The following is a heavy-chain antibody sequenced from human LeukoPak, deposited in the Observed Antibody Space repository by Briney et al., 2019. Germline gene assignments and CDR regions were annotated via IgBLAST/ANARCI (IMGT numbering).Heavy chain of an antibody. J-gene: IGHJ3*02. V-gene: IGHV4-4*07. Sequence: PSETLSLTCTVSGGSISSYYWSWIRQPAGKGLEWIGRIYTSGSTNYNPSLKSRVTISVDTSKNQFSLKLSSVTAADTAVYYCARAPYYDILTGSLDAFDIWGQGTMVTVSS. CDR2: IYTSGST. CDR3: ARAPYYDILTGSLDAFDI. CDR1: GGSISSYY. D-gene: IGHD3-9*01.